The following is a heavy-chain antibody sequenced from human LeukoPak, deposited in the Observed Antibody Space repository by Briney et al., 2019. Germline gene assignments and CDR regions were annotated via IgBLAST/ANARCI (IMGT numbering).Heavy chain of an antibody. Sequence: GASVKVSCKVSGYTLTELSMHWVRQAPGKGLEWMGGFDPEDGETIYAQKFQGRVTMTEDTSIDTAYMELSSLRSEDTAVYYCATPAFLEWLLPFDYWGQGTLVTVSS. J-gene: IGHJ4*02. CDR3: ATPAFLEWLLPFDY. V-gene: IGHV1-24*01. CDR2: FDPEDGET. D-gene: IGHD3-3*02. CDR1: GYTLTELS.